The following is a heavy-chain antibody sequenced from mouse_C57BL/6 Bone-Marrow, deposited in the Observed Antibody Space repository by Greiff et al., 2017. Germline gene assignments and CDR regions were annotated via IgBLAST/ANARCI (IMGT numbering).Heavy chain of an antibody. V-gene: IGHV3-6*01. Sequence: DVQLQESGPGLVKPSQSLSLTCSVTGYSITSGYYWNWIRQFPGNKLEWMGYISYDGSNNYNPSLKTRISITRDTSKNQFFLKLNSVTTEDTATYYCARENYGSSYYWYFDVWGTGTTVTVSS. D-gene: IGHD1-1*01. CDR3: ARENYGSSYYWYFDV. CDR2: ISYDGSN. CDR1: GYSITSGYY. J-gene: IGHJ1*03.